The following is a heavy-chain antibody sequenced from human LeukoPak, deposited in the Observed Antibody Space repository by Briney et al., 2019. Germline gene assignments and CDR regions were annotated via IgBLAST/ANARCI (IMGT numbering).Heavy chain of an antibody. CDR1: GXTFSSYA. D-gene: IGHD3-10*01. V-gene: IGHV3-30-3*01. J-gene: IGHJ4*02. Sequence: PGGSLRLSCAASGXTFSSYAVHWVRQAPGKGLEWVAVISYDGSNKFYADSVKGRFTLSRDNSKNTLYLQMNSLRIEDTAVYYCGRGSVGFGELNYWGQVTLVTVSS. CDR2: ISYDGSNK. CDR3: GRGSVGFGELNY.